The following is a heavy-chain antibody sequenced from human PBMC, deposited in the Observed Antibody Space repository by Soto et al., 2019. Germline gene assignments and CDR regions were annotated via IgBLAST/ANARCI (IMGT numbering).Heavy chain of an antibody. J-gene: IGHJ3*01. CDR1: GYTFTSYG. V-gene: IGHV1-18*01. CDR3: ARRHHLPTDAFDV. CDR2: ISGYNDNT. Sequence: QVQLVQSGAEVKKPGASVKVSCKASGYTFTSYGISWVRQAPGQGLEWMGWISGYNDNTKYEEKLQGRVTMTIETSTSTVYMELRSLRSDDTDVYYCARRHHLPTDAFDVWGQATMVTVSS.